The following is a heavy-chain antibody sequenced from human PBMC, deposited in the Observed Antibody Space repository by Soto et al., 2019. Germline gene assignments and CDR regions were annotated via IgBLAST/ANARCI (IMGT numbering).Heavy chain of an antibody. CDR2: ISHDATFK. CDR1: GFTFSTYS. V-gene: IGHV3-30-3*01. J-gene: IGHJ4*02. D-gene: IGHD3-3*01. Sequence: GGSLRLSCAASGFTFSTYSIHWVRQAPGKGLEWVAVISHDATFKYYADSVKGRFTISRDNSKNTVYLQMNSLRVDDTAVYYCERDWRWPPDNYWGQGTLVTVSS. CDR3: ERDWRWPPDNY.